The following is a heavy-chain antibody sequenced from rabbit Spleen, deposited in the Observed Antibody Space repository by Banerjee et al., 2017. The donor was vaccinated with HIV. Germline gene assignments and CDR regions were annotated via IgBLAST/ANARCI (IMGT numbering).Heavy chain of an antibody. CDR3: ARDLADVIGWNFGL. CDR1: GFFFSNKYI. V-gene: IGHV1S40*01. CDR2: INTSSGNA. Sequence: QSLEESGGGLVQPEGSLALTCKASGFFFSNKYIMCWVRQAPGKGLEWIGCINTSSGNAVYANWAKGRFTISKTSSTAVTLQMTSLTAADTTTYFCARDLADVIGWNFGLWGPGTLVTVS. J-gene: IGHJ6*01. D-gene: IGHD2-1*01.